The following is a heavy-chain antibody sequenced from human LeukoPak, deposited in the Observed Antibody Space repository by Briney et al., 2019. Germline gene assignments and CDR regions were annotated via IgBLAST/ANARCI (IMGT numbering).Heavy chain of an antibody. V-gene: IGHV3-7*01. Sequence: GGSLRLSCAASGFTFDDYGMSWVRQAPGKGLEWVANIKQDGSEKYYVDSVKGRFTISRDNAKNSLYLQMNSLRAEDTAVYYCARKIGLDYWGQGTLVTVSS. CDR1: GFTFDDYG. CDR3: ARKIGLDY. CDR2: IKQDGSEK. J-gene: IGHJ4*02.